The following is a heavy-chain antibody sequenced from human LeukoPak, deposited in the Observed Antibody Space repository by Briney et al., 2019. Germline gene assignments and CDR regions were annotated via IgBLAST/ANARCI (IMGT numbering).Heavy chain of an antibody. J-gene: IGHJ3*02. Sequence: SVKVSCKASGYTFSNYAISWVRQAPGQGLEWMGGIIPIFGTANYAQKFQGRVTITADKSTSTAYMELSSLRSEDTAVYYCARATYYYGSGAQGDAFDIWGQGTMVTVSS. CDR2: IIPIFGTA. V-gene: IGHV1-69*06. CDR3: ARATYYYGSGAQGDAFDI. CDR1: GYTFSNYA. D-gene: IGHD3-10*01.